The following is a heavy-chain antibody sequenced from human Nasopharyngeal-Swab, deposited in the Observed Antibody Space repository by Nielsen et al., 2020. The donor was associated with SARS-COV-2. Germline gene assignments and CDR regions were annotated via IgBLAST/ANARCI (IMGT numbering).Heavy chain of an antibody. Sequence: SETLSLTCAVSGGSISSGGYSWSWIRQPPGKGLEWIGYIYHSGSTYYNPSLKSRVTMSVDTSKNQFSLKLSSVTAADTAVYYCARDRSYCSGGSCYGGNWFDPWGQGTLVTVSS. D-gene: IGHD2-15*01. CDR3: ARDRSYCSGGSCYGGNWFDP. CDR2: IYHSGST. J-gene: IGHJ5*02. CDR1: GGSISSGGYS. V-gene: IGHV4-30-2*01.